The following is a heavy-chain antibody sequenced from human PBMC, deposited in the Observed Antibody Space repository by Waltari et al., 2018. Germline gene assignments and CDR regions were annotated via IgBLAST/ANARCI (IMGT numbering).Heavy chain of an antibody. V-gene: IGHV3-48*04. CDR1: GFTFSSYS. J-gene: IGHJ4*02. CDR3: ARGFNYDFWSGPSFDY. D-gene: IGHD3-3*01. Sequence: EVQLVESGGGLVQPGGSLRLSCAASGFTFSSYSMTWVRQAPGKGLEWVSYISRSSSTIYYADSVKGRFTISRDNAKNSLYLQMNSLRAEDTAVYYCARGFNYDFWSGPSFDYWGQGTLVTVSS. CDR2: ISRSSSTI.